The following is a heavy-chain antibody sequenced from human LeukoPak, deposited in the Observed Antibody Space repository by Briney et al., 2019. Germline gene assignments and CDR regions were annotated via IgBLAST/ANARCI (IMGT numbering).Heavy chain of an antibody. CDR2: VHYSGNT. J-gene: IGHJ6*03. Sequence: SETLSLTCAVSGGSISNYYWSWIRQSPGKGLEWIGYVHYSGNTNYNPSLKSRVTMSLDTSKSRFSLKLSSVTAADTAVYYCARLSGGYYTLNMDVWGKGTTVTVSS. CDR1: GGSISNYY. V-gene: IGHV4-59*08. D-gene: IGHD3-10*01. CDR3: ARLSGGYYTLNMDV.